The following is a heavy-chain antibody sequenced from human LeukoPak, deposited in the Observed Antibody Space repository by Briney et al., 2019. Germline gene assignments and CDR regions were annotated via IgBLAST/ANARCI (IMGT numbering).Heavy chain of an antibody. CDR1: RLTFTTYW. D-gene: IGHD3-9*01. Sequence: GGSLRLSCAASRLTFTTYWMTWVRQAPGKGLEWVANINQDGSEKNYVDSVKGRFTISRDNAKNSLYLQMNSLRAEDTAVYYCAADWSGAFDIWGQGTMVTVSS. CDR3: AADWSGAFDI. V-gene: IGHV3-7*01. CDR2: INQDGSEK. J-gene: IGHJ3*02.